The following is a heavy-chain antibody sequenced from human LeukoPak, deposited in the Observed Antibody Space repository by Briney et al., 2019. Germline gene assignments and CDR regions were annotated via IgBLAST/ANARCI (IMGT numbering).Heavy chain of an antibody. CDR3: AKKSGAPANFDY. Sequence: PGGSLRLSCAASGFTFDEHPMHWVRQGPGKGLEWVSFVSGDGATTSYADSVKGRFTISRDNSRNSVFLQMNSLGSEDSAIYYCAKKSGAPANFDYWGQGILVTVSS. V-gene: IGHV3-43*02. CDR1: GFTFDEHP. D-gene: IGHD6-13*01. CDR2: VSGDGATT. J-gene: IGHJ4*02.